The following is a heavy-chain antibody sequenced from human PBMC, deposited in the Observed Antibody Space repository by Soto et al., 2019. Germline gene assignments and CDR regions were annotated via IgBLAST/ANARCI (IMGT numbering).Heavy chain of an antibody. CDR2: IYPGDSDT. CDR1: GYGFTSYW. Sequence: GEALKISCKGSGYGFTSYWLGWVRQMPGKGLEWMGIIYPGDSDTRYSPSFQGQVTISADKSIRTAYLQWSSVKASDTGMYYCAIQGSVYGDSGDAFDIWGKGTMVTVSS. J-gene: IGHJ3*02. CDR3: AIQGSVYGDSGDAFDI. V-gene: IGHV5-51*01. D-gene: IGHD4-17*01.